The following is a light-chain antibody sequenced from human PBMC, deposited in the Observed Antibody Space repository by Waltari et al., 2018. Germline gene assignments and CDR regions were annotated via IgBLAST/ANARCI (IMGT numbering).Light chain of an antibody. Sequence: QSVLAQPPSVSGAPGQRVTISCTGSWSYFGGGVFDVHWYQHPPGAAPKLLLYGTNSRPSGVPDRFSGSKSGTSASLAITGLQVEDEADYYCQSYDSDLSAWVFGGGTKLSVL. CDR2: GTN. CDR3: QSYDSDLSAWV. V-gene: IGLV1-40*01. CDR1: WSYFGGGVFD. J-gene: IGLJ3*02.